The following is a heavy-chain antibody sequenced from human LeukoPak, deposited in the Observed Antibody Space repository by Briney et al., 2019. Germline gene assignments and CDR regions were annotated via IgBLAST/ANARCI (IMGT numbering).Heavy chain of an antibody. CDR2: ISWNSGSI. CDR1: GFTFDDYA. Sequence: PGGSLRLSCAASGFTFDDYAMPWVRQAPGKGLEWVSGISWNSGSIGYADSVKGRFTISRDNAKNSLYLQMNSLRAEDTALYYCAKLTTVTPDDFDYWGQGTLVTVSS. J-gene: IGHJ4*02. CDR3: AKLTTVTPDDFDY. V-gene: IGHV3-9*01. D-gene: IGHD4-17*01.